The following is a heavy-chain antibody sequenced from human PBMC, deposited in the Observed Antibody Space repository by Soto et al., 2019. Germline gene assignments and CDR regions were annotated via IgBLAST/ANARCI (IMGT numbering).Heavy chain of an antibody. J-gene: IGHJ4*02. CDR1: GFTFSSYG. CDR2: IWYDGSNK. Sequence: QVQLVESGGGVVQPGRSLRLSCAASGFTFSSYGMHWVRQAPGKGLEWVAVIWYDGSNKYYADSVKGRFTISRDNSKNTLYLQMNSLRAEDTAVYYCARGSSRTTVVTPFDYRGQGTLVTVSS. D-gene: IGHD4-17*01. V-gene: IGHV3-33*01. CDR3: ARGSSRTTVVTPFDY.